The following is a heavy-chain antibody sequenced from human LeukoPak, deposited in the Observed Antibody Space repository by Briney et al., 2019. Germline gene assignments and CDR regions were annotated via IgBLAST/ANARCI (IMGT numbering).Heavy chain of an antibody. D-gene: IGHD3-22*01. CDR3: ARVQRDYGSSGYYRRYYYYMDV. V-gene: IGHV3-7*01. J-gene: IGHJ6*03. CDR2: IKQDGSEK. Sequence: GGSLRLSCAASGFTFSSYWMSWVRQAPGKGLEWVANIKQDGSEKYYVDSVKGRFTISRDNAKNSLYLQMNSLRAEDTAVYYCARVQRDYGSSGYYRRYYYYMDVWGKGTTVTVSS. CDR1: GFTFSSYW.